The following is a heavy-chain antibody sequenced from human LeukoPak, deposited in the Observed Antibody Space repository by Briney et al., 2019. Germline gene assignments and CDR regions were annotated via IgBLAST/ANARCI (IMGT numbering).Heavy chain of an antibody. CDR3: AREFYYDSSFSFDI. V-gene: IGHV4-59*11. CDR1: GGPISNHY. Sequence: SETLSLTCTVSGGPISNHYWSWVRQPPGRGLEWIGYIYYSGSTKYNPSLKSRVTISVDTSKNQFSLKLSSVTAADTAVYYCAREFYYDSSFSFDIWGQGTMVTVSS. CDR2: IYYSGST. D-gene: IGHD3-22*01. J-gene: IGHJ3*02.